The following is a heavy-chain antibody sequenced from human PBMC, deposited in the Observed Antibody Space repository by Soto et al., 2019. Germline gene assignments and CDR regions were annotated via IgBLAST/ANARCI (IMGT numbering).Heavy chain of an antibody. CDR2: IKTDGSST. CDR3: ARVGTGAYYFDY. CDR1: GFTFSSYW. Sequence: PXXSLRLSCAASGFTFSSYWMHWVLQAPGKGLVWVSRIKTDGSSTGYADSVKGRFTISRDNAQNTLYLQMNSMRAEDTALYYCARVGTGAYYFDYWGLGTLVTVSS. D-gene: IGHD7-27*01. J-gene: IGHJ4*02. V-gene: IGHV3-74*01.